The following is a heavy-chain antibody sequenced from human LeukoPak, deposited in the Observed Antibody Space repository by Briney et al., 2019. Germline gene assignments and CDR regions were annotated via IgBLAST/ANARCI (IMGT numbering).Heavy chain of an antibody. D-gene: IGHD3-9*01. CDR1: GFSLSTRGVG. Sequence: SGPTLVKPTQTLTLTCTFSGFSLSTRGVGVGWIRQPPGEAPEWLALIYWNNDNRYSPSLKSRLTITKDTSKNQVVLTMTNMDPVDTATYYCASSRYDILTGHYNFDYWGQGTLVTVSS. J-gene: IGHJ4*02. V-gene: IGHV2-5*01. CDR3: ASSRYDILTGHYNFDY. CDR2: IYWNNDN.